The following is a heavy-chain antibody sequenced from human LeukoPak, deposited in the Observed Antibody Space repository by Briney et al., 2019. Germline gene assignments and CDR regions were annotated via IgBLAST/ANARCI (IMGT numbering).Heavy chain of an antibody. Sequence: ASVKVSCKASGYTLTGYYMHWVRQAPGQGLEWMGWINPNSGGTNYAQKFQGRVTMTRDTSISTAYMELSRLRSDDTAVYYCARYYEQWLVGGYFDYWGQGTLVTVSS. CDR2: INPNSGGT. J-gene: IGHJ4*02. D-gene: IGHD6-19*01. CDR1: GYTLTGYY. V-gene: IGHV1-2*02. CDR3: ARYYEQWLVGGYFDY.